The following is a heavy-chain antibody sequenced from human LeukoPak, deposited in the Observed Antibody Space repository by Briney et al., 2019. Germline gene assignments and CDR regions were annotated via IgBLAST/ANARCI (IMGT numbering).Heavy chain of an antibody. D-gene: IGHD1-26*01. J-gene: IGHJ4*02. Sequence: GRSLRLSCAASGFTLSRYAMHWVRQAPGKGLEWVAVISYDGAKKYHADSVKGRFTISRDNSRNTLYLQMNSLRLDDTAVYYCARVPQYDNSGTFDYWGQGTLVTVSS. CDR2: ISYDGAKK. V-gene: IGHV3-30-3*01. CDR3: ARVPQYDNSGTFDY. CDR1: GFTLSRYA.